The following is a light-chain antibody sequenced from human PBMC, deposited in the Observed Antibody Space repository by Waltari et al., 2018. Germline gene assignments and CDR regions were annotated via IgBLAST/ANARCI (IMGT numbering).Light chain of an antibody. CDR3: SSHAGNNIYV. J-gene: IGLJ1*01. Sequence: QSALTQPPSASGSPGQSVTISCTGTSSDVGGYNYVSWYQQHPGKAPKLMISEVSKRPSGVPARFSGSTSGNTSSLTVSGLQAEDEADYYCSSHAGNNIYVFGAGTKVTVL. CDR2: EVS. V-gene: IGLV2-8*01. CDR1: SSDVGGYNY.